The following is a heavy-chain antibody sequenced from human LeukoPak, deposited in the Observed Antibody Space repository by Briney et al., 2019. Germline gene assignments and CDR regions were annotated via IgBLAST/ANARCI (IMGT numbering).Heavy chain of an antibody. CDR3: ARGYAFYYMDV. CDR1: GYTFTGYY. V-gene: IGHV1-3*03. CDR2: INAGNGNT. Sequence: ASVTVSCKASGYTFTGYYMHWVRQAPGQRLEWMGWINAGNGNTKYSQEFQGRVTITRDTSASTAYMELSSLRSEDMAVYYCARGYAFYYMDVWGKGTTVTVSS. J-gene: IGHJ6*03. D-gene: IGHD2-2*01.